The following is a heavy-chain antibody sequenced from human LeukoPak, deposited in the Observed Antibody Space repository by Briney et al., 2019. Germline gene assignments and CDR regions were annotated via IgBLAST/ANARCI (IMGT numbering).Heavy chain of an antibody. Sequence: PSETLSLTCTVSGGSISTYYWTWVRQPPGKGLEWIGYIYYSGSTNYNPSLKSRVTISVDTSKNQFSLKLSSVTAADTAVYYCVRVRYSSSWYWFDPWGQGTLVTVSS. D-gene: IGHD6-13*01. CDR1: GGSISTYY. CDR3: VRVRYSSSWYWFDP. V-gene: IGHV4-59*01. CDR2: IYYSGST. J-gene: IGHJ5*02.